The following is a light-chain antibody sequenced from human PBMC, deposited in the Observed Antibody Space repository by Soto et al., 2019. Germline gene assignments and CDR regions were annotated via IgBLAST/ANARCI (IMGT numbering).Light chain of an antibody. Sequence: EKVMTQSPVTLSVSPGERATLSCRASQTVDTNLAWFQQKPGQAPRLLIYAASTRATGIPARFSGSGSGTDFTLNISSLQSEDFAVYYCQQYNSWPQTFGQGTKVDIK. CDR3: QQYNSWPQT. CDR2: AAS. J-gene: IGKJ2*01. CDR1: QTVDTN. V-gene: IGKV3-15*01.